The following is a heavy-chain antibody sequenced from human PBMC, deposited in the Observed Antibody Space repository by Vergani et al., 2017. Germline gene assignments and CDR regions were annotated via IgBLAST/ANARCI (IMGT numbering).Heavy chain of an antibody. J-gene: IGHJ4*03. Sequence: QVQLVQSGAAVTKPGASAKVSCTASGYIFKNYYMHWLRLSPGQGFQWMGVVNFVTGAATSPQKFGGRITMTRDTSTATFYMDLRSLKYEDTAIYYCARSIGYCTSGSCRPYHFELWGQGNLGNGSS. CDR1: GYIFKNYY. V-gene: IGHV1-46*02. CDR3: ARSIGYCTSGSCRPYHFEL. D-gene: IGHD2-15*01. CDR2: VNFVTGAA.